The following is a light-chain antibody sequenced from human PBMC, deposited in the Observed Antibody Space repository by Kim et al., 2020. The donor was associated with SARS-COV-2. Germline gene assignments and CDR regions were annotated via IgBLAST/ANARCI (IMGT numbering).Light chain of an antibody. J-gene: IGKJ4*02. V-gene: IGKV3-11*01. CDR3: QQRSSWPLT. Sequence: EIVLTQSPATLSLSPGDRATLSCRASESITSYLGWYQQKPGQAPRLLIYDASNRATGIPARFSGSGSGTDFTLTITSLEPEDFAVYFCQQRSSWPLTFGGGTKVDIK. CDR2: DAS. CDR1: ESITSY.